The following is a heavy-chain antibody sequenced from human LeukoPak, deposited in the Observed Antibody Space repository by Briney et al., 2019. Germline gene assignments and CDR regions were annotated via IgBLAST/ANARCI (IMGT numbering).Heavy chain of an antibody. J-gene: IGHJ4*02. CDR2: INHSGST. CDR3: ARPSGATPFKRFDY. V-gene: IGHV4-34*01. CDR1: GGSFSDYY. D-gene: IGHD1-26*01. Sequence: PSETLSLTCAVYGGSFSDYYWSWIRQPPGKGLEWIGEINHSGSTNYNPSLKSRVTISVDTSNNQFSLNLSSVTAADTAVYYCARPSGATPFKRFDYWGQGTLVTVSS.